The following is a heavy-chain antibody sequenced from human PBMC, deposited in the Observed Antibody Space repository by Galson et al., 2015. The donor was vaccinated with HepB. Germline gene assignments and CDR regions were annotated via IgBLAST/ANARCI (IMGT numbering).Heavy chain of an antibody. CDR2: MKPNSGNT. Sequence: SVKVSCKASGYPFTSYDINWVRQATGQGLEWMGWMKPNSGNTGYAQTFKGRVTITRSTSMSTAYMELSNLRSEDTAVYSCARVYYYGSESFYHYYYYMDVWGKGTTVTVSS. D-gene: IGHD3-10*01. CDR3: ARVYYYGSESFYHYYYYMDV. J-gene: IGHJ6*03. CDR1: GYPFTSYD. V-gene: IGHV1-8*01.